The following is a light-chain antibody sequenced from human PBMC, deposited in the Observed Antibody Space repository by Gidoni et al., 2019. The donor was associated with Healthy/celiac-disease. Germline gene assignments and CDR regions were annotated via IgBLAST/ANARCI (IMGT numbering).Light chain of an antibody. V-gene: IGLV1-44*01. J-gene: IGLJ3*02. Sequence: QSVLTQPPSASRTPGQSVTISCSGSSSNIGSNTVTWYQQLPGTAPKRLIYSNNQRPSGVPDRFSGSKSGTSAALAISGLQSEDEADYYCAAWDDSLNGLWVFGGGTKLTVL. CDR3: AAWDDSLNGLWV. CDR2: SNN. CDR1: SSNIGSNT.